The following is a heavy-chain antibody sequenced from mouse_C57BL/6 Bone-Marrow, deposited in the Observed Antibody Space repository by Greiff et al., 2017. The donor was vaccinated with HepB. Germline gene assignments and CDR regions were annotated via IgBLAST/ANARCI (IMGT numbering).Heavy chain of an antibody. J-gene: IGHJ1*03. CDR2: IYPGDGDT. D-gene: IGHD1-1*01. CDR1: GYAFSSSW. V-gene: IGHV1-82*01. CDR3: ARTPYGTYWYFDV. Sequence: QVQLQQSGPELVKPGASVKISCKASGYAFSSSWMNWVKQRPGKGLEWIGRIYPGDGDTNYNGKFKGKATLTADKSSSTAYMQLSSLTSEDSAVYFCARTPYGTYWYFDVWGTGTTVTVSS.